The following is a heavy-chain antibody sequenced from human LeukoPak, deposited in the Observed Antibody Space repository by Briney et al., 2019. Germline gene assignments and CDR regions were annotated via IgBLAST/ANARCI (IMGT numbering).Heavy chain of an antibody. CDR1: GGSFSGYY. CDR2: INHSGST. V-gene: IGHV4-34*01. D-gene: IGHD6-19*01. J-gene: IGHJ3*02. CDR3: ASSSGRGAFDI. Sequence: SETLSLTCAIYGGSFSGYYWSWIREPPGKGLEWIGEINHSGSTNYNPSLKSRVTISVDTSKNQFSLKLSSVTAADTAVYYCASSSGRGAFDIWGQGTMVTVSS.